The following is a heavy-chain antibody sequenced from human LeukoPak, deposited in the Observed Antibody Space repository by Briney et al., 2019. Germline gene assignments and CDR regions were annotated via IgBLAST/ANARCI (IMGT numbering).Heavy chain of an antibody. J-gene: IGHJ6*03. CDR2: ISSSGSTI. Sequence: PGGSLRLSCAASGFTFSDYYMSWIRQAPGKGLEWVSYISSSGSTIYYADSVKGRFTISRDNAKNSLYLQMNSLRAEDTAVYYCARDNLSLRKFYYYYMDVWGKGTTVTVSS. V-gene: IGHV3-11*04. CDR1: GFTFSDYY. CDR3: ARDNLSLRKFYYYYMDV.